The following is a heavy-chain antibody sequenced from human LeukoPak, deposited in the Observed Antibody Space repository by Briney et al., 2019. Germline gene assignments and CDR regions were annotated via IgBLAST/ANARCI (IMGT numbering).Heavy chain of an antibody. CDR1: GFIFRHYG. J-gene: IGHJ4*01. CDR3: ARDAQRGFDYSNSLEY. D-gene: IGHD4-11*01. V-gene: IGHV3-33*01. Sequence: GWSQTVYCAAHGFIFRHYGLLQVRPVPGNGLEWLTVIWKDGSNRFYAGSVKGRFTISRDNSQHTVFLQMNSLRAEDTAMYYCARDAQRGFDYSNSLEYGGHGTLVTVSS. CDR2: IWKDGSNR.